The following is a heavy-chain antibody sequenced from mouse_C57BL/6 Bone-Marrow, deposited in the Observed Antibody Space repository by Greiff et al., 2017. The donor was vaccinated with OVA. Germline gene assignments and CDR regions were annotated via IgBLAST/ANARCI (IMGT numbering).Heavy chain of an antibody. D-gene: IGHD1-1*01. CDR3: ARRDFGSPFAY. Sequence: EVKLQESGGDLVKPGGSLTLSCAASGFTFSSYGMSWVRQTPDKRLEWVATISSGGSYTYYPDSVKGRFTISRDNAKNTLYLQMSSLKSEDTAMYYCARRDFGSPFAYWGQGTLVTVSA. CDR2: ISSGGSYT. J-gene: IGHJ3*01. CDR1: GFTFSSYG. V-gene: IGHV5-6*02.